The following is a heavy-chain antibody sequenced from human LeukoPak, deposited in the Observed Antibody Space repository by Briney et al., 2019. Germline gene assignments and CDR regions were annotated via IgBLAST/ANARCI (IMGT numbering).Heavy chain of an antibody. CDR3: ARDRRRDLLHAFDL. CDR1: GGTISRYY. J-gene: IGHJ3*01. Sequence: SETLSLTCTVSGGTISRYYWSWIRQPPGKGLEWIAYIDYSGSTNYNPSLKSRLTISLDASKNQFSLKLSSVTAADTAVYYCARDRRRDLLHAFDLWGQGTMVTVSS. V-gene: IGHV4-59*01. D-gene: IGHD1-26*01. CDR2: IDYSGST.